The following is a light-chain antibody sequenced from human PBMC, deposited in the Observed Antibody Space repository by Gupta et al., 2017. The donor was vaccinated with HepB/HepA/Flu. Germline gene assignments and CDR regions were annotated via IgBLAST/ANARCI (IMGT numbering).Light chain of an antibody. CDR3: AAWDDSRSGVV. Sequence: SVLPQPPSASGPPGQRVTISCSGSSSNIGSNYVYWYQQLPGTAPKLLIFRNNQRPSGVPDRFSGSKSGTSASMAISGLRAEDEADYYCAAWDDSRSGVVFGGGTKLTVL. CDR1: SSNIGSNY. V-gene: IGLV1-47*01. J-gene: IGLJ2*01. CDR2: RNN.